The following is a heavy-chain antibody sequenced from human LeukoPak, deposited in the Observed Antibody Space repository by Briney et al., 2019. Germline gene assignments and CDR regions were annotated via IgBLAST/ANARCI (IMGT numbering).Heavy chain of an antibody. J-gene: IGHJ3*02. D-gene: IGHD6-13*01. Sequence: GGSLRLSCAASGFTFSSYSMNWVRQAPGKGLEWVSSITSSSSYIYYADSVKGRFTISRDNAKNSLYLQMNSLRAEDTAVYFCARLYSSSWYSAFDIWGQGTMVTVSS. CDR1: GFTFSSYS. V-gene: IGHV3-21*01. CDR2: ITSSSSYI. CDR3: ARLYSSSWYSAFDI.